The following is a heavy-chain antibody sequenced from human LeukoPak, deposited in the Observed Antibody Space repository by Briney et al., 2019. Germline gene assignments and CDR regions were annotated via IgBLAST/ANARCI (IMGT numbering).Heavy chain of an antibody. CDR2: ISPYTTKT. CDR1: GYTFTSYY. Sequence: VASVKVSCKASGYTFTSYYMHWVRQAPGQGLEWMGWISPYTTKTNYAQSLQGRVTMTTDTSTSTAYMELRSLRSDDTAVYYCAREGGVGPTAPPDYYSYQMDVWGKGTTVTVSS. V-gene: IGHV1-18*04. D-gene: IGHD1-26*01. CDR3: AREGGVGPTAPPDYYSYQMDV. J-gene: IGHJ6*03.